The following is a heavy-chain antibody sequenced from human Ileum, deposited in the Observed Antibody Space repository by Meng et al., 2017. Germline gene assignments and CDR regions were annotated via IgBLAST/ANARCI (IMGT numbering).Heavy chain of an antibody. D-gene: IGHD3-22*01. CDR1: GASISSHY. V-gene: IGHV4-59*08. CDR3: ARLLDSSDWGWFDP. J-gene: IGHJ5*02. CDR2: IYYRGGA. Sequence: QVQLQESGPGLVKPSETLALTCIVSGASISSHYWTWIRQPPGKELEYIGYIYYRGGASYNPSLRSRVTMSVDTSKNQFSLNLSSVTAADTAVYYCARLLDSSDWGWFDPWGQGTLVTVSS.